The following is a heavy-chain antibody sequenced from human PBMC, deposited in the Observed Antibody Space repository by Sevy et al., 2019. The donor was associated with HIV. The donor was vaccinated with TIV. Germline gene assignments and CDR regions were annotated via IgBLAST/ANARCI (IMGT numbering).Heavy chain of an antibody. CDR2: IIPMFGTP. V-gene: IGHV1-69*13. Sequence: ASVKVSCKASGVTFSNYAISWVRQAPGQGLEWMGGIIPMFGTPSYAQKFQGRVTITADESTSTAYMELTSLRSEDTAVYYCARDSFYSTNWAFDYWGQGTLVTVSS. D-gene: IGHD6-13*01. CDR1: GVTFSNYA. CDR3: ARDSFYSTNWAFDY. J-gene: IGHJ4*02.